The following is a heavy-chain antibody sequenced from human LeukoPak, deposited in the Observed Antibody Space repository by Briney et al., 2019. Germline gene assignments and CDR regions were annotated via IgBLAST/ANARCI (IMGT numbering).Heavy chain of an antibody. CDR2: INHSGST. D-gene: IGHD6-13*01. J-gene: IGHJ6*03. CDR1: GGSFSGYY. CDR3: ARGKTYSSSWYFTYYYYYYYMDV. Sequence: SETLSLTCAVYGGSFSGYYWSWIRQPPGKGLEWIGEINHSGSTNYNPSLKSRVTISADTSKNQFSLKLSSVTAADTAVYYCARGKTYSSSWYFTYYYYYYYMDVWGKGTTVTVSS. V-gene: IGHV4-34*01.